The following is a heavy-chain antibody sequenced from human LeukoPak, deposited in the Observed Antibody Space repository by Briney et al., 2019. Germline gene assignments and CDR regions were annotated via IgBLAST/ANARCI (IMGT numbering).Heavy chain of an antibody. D-gene: IGHD5-12*01. Sequence: SETLSLTCAVYGGSFSGYYWSWIRQPPGKGLEWIGEINQSGSTKYNPSLKSRVTISVETSKNQFSLKLSSVTAADTAVYYCARLSGYDWESFYDYWGQGTLVTVSS. V-gene: IGHV4-34*01. CDR2: INQSGST. CDR3: ARLSGYDWESFYDY. J-gene: IGHJ4*02. CDR1: GGSFSGYY.